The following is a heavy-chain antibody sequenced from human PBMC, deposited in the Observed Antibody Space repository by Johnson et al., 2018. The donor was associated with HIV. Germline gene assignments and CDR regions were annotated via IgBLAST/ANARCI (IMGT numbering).Heavy chain of an antibody. CDR1: GFTFRTYW. D-gene: IGHD3-22*01. Sequence: EVQLVESGGGVVQPGRSLRLSCVGSGFTFRTYWMSWVRQAPGKGLEWVANINQDGSVKYYADSVKGRFTISRDNSKNTLYLQMNSLRAEDTAVYYCAKDPRGIYYDSSGPSQRAFDIWGQGTMVTVSS. J-gene: IGHJ3*02. CDR3: AKDPRGIYYDSSGPSQRAFDI. CDR2: INQDGSVK. V-gene: IGHV3-7*01.